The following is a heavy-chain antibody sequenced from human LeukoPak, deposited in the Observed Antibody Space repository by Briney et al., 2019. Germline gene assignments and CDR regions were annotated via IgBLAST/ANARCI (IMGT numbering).Heavy chain of an antibody. J-gene: IGHJ3*02. V-gene: IGHV4-59*08. Sequence: PSETLSLTCTVSGGSISSYYWSWIRQPPGKGLEWIGYIYYSGSTNYNPSLKSRVTISVDTSKNQFSLKLSSVTAADTAVYYCAGIAYCGGDCYSTPNAFDIWGQGTMVTVSS. CDR3: AGIAYCGGDCYSTPNAFDI. CDR1: GGSISSYY. CDR2: IYYSGST. D-gene: IGHD2-21*02.